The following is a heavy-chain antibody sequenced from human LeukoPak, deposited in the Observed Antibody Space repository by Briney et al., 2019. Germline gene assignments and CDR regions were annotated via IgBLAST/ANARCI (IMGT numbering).Heavy chain of an antibody. V-gene: IGHV4-34*01. D-gene: IGHD2-15*01. CDR3: ARTGYCSGGSCYHYYYYYMDV. Sequence: SETLSLTCDVNGESFSHYYWSWIRQPPGKGLEWIGSIYYSGSTYYNPSLKSRVTISVDTSKNQFSLKLSSVTAADTAVYYCARTGYCSGGSCYHYYYYYMDVWGKGTTVTISS. CDR1: GESFSHYY. J-gene: IGHJ6*03. CDR2: IYYSGST.